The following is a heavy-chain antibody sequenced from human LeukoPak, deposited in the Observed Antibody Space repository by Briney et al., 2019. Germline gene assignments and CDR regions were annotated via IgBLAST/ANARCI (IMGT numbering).Heavy chain of an antibody. CDR3: ARRRAVAGTYYFDH. Sequence: GESLKISCQGSGYSFTSYWIGWVRQMPGKGLEWMGLIYPGDSNTRYSPSFQGQVTLSADKSITTAYLQWSSLKASDTAIYYCARRRAVAGTYYFDHWGQGTLVTVSS. CDR1: GYSFTSYW. J-gene: IGHJ4*02. CDR2: IYPGDSNT. V-gene: IGHV5-51*01. D-gene: IGHD6-19*01.